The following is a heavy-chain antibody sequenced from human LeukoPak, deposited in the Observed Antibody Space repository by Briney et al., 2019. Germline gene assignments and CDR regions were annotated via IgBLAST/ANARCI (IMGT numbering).Heavy chain of an antibody. CDR1: GGSIRSSNW. Sequence: SETLSLTCAVSGGSIRSSNWWSWVRQPPGKGLEWIGEIYHSGSTNYNPSLKSRVTISVDKSKNQFSLKLSSVTAADTAVYYCATPGPFFRDPKEYYFDYWGQGTLVTVSS. V-gene: IGHV4-4*02. J-gene: IGHJ4*02. CDR2: IYHSGST. D-gene: IGHD3-10*01. CDR3: ATPGPFFRDPKEYYFDY.